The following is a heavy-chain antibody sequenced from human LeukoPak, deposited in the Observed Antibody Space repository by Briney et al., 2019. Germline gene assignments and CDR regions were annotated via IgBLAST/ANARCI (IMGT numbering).Heavy chain of an antibody. V-gene: IGHV3-7*01. J-gene: IGHJ4*02. D-gene: IGHD3-10*01. CDR3: GRHRSGSGTYFIDY. Sequence: GGSLRPSCVVSGFTFSSYSMIWVRQAPGKGLQWVANMKKDGSETNYVDSVKGRFTIPRDNAKNSLYLQMNSLRAEDTAVYYCGRHRSGSGTYFIDYWGQGTLVSVSS. CDR1: GFTFSSYS. CDR2: MKKDGSET.